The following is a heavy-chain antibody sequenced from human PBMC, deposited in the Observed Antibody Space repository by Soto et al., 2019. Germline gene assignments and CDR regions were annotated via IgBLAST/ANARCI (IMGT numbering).Heavy chain of an antibody. CDR3: ARDSVAEAGKEPSYNWFDP. J-gene: IGHJ5*02. CDR2: ISYDGSNK. D-gene: IGHD6-19*01. V-gene: IGHV3-30-3*01. CDR1: GFTFSSYA. Sequence: QVQLVESGGGVVQPGRSLRLSCAASGFTFSSYAMHWVRQAPGKGLEWVAVISYDGSNKYYADSVKGRFTISRDNSKNTLYLQMNSLRAEDTAVYYCARDSVAEAGKEPSYNWFDPWGQGTLVTVSS.